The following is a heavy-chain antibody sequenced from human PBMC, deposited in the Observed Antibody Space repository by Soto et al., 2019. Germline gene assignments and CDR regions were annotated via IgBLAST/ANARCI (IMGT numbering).Heavy chain of an antibody. D-gene: IGHD6-13*01. J-gene: IGHJ4*02. CDR1: GFTFSNYG. Sequence: QVQLVESGGGVVQTGTSLRLSCAASGFTFSNYGMHWVRQAPDKGLEWVAIIWYDGSNKYYADSVKGRFTISRDNSKNTLFLQMNSLRAEDTAVYYCASDPGSSWYPIDYWGQGTLVTVSS. CDR2: IWYDGSNK. CDR3: ASDPGSSWYPIDY. V-gene: IGHV3-33*01.